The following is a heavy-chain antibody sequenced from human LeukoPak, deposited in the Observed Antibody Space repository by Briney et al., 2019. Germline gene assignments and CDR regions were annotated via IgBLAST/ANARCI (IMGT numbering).Heavy chain of an antibody. CDR3: ARDLTHYGDFDY. J-gene: IGHJ4*02. Sequence: SETLSLTCAVSGYSISSGYYWGWIRQPPGKGLEWIGSIYHSGSTYYNPSLKSRVTISVDTSKNQFSLKLSSVTAADTAVYYCARDLTHYGDFDYWGQGTLVTVSS. V-gene: IGHV4-38-2*02. CDR2: IYHSGST. D-gene: IGHD4-17*01. CDR1: GYSISSGYY.